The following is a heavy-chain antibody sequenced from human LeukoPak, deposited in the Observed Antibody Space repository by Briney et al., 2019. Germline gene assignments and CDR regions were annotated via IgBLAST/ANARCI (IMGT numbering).Heavy chain of an antibody. V-gene: IGHV4-59*12. CDR3: ARGFGVNTNFDY. CDR2: IYHSGST. J-gene: IGHJ4*02. Sequence: SETLSLTCTVSGGSISSYYWSWIRQPPGKGLEWIGEIYHSGSTNYNPSLKSRVTISVDKSKNQFSLKLSSVTAADTAVYYCARGFGVNTNFDYWGQGTLVTVSS. CDR1: GGSISSYY. D-gene: IGHD3-3*01.